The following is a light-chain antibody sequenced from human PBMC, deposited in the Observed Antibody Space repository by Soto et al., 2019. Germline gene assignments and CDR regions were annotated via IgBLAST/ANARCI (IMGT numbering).Light chain of an antibody. CDR1: QSVSSN. CDR2: GAS. J-gene: IGKJ1*01. Sequence: ELVLTQSPGTLSLSPGERATLSCRASQSVSSNLAWYQQKPGQAPRLLIYGASSRATGIPDRFSGSGSGTDFTLTISRLEPEDFAVYYCQQYGSSPETFGQGTKVDIK. V-gene: IGKV3-20*01. CDR3: QQYGSSPET.